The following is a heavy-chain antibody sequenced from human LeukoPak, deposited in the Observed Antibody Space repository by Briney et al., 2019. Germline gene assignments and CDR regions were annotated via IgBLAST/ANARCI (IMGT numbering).Heavy chain of an antibody. Sequence: GESLKISCKGSGYSFTSYWIGWVRQLPGQGLEWMGNIYPGNSDTRYSPSFQGQVTNPADKSTSTAYLQWSSLKASDTAMYYCARQSVVRGVNYFDYWGQGTLVTVSS. CDR1: GYSFTSYW. J-gene: IGHJ4*02. D-gene: IGHD3-10*01. CDR3: ARQSVVRGVNYFDY. CDR2: IYPGNSDT. V-gene: IGHV5-51*01.